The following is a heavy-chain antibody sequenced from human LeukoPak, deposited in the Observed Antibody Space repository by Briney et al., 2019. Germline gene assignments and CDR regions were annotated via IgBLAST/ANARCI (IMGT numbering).Heavy chain of an antibody. V-gene: IGHV3-30-3*01. CDR1: GFTFSSYA. D-gene: IGHD2-2*01. J-gene: IGHJ6*02. CDR2: ISYDGSNK. Sequence: GGSLRLSCAASGFTFSSYAMHWVRQAPGKGLEWVAVISYDGSNKYYADSVKGRFTISRDNSKNTLYLQMNSLRAEDTAVYYCARDNRICSSTSCYGAPGYYGMDVWGQGTTVTVSS. CDR3: ARDNRICSSTSCYGAPGYYGMDV.